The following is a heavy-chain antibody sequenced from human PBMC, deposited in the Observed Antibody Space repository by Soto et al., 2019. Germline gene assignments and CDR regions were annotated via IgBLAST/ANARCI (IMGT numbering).Heavy chain of an antibody. CDR2: IIPVFGTP. CDR3: ARGDATKIVVTTYYAMDV. D-gene: IGHD3-22*01. CDR1: GGSLSNYG. V-gene: IGHV1-69*12. J-gene: IGHJ6*02. Sequence: QVQLVQSGAEVKKPGSSVKVSCKASGGSLSNYGISWVRQAPGQGLEWMGAIIPVFGTPNYAQKFQDRVTITADEPTTTVYMEVRSLTSEDTAVYYCARGDATKIVVTTYYAMDVWGQGTTVTVSS.